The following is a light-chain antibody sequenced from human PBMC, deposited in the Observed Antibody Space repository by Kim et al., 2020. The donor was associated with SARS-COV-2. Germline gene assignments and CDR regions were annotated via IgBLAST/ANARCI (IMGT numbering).Light chain of an antibody. Sequence: SPGERATLSCRASQSVSSTLAWYQQKPGQAPRLLIYGTSTRATDIPARFSGSGSGTEFTLTISSLQSEDFAVYYCQQYNNWPPWTFGQGTKVDIK. V-gene: IGKV3-15*01. CDR3: QQYNNWPPWT. CDR2: GTS. CDR1: QSVSST. J-gene: IGKJ1*01.